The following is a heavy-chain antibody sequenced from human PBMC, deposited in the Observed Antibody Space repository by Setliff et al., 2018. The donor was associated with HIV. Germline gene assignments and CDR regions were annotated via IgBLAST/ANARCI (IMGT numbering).Heavy chain of an antibody. J-gene: IGHJ3*02. CDR1: GFTFGDYL. D-gene: IGHD3-9*01. CDR3: TTVSPNYDILTGSANDAFDI. CDR2: IRSKAFGGTA. V-gene: IGHV3-49*04. Sequence: PGGSLRLSCTASGFTFGDYLMSWVRQAPGKGLEWIGFIRSKAFGGTAEYAASVKGRFTISRDDSKNTLYLQMNSLKTEDTAVYYCTTVSPNYDILTGSANDAFDIWGQGTMVTVSS.